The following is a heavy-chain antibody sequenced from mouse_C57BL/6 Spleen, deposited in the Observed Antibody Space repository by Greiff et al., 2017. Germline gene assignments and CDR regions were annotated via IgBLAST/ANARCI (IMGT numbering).Heavy chain of an antibody. Sequence: QVQLQQPGAELVKPGASVTLSCKASGYTFTSYWMQWVKQRPGQGLEWIGEIDPSDSYTNYNQKFKGKATLTVDTSSSPAYMELSSLTSEDSAVYYCARSQTDQAKGYAMDYRGQGTSVTVSS. CDR3: ARSQTDQAKGYAMDY. CDR1: GYTFTSYW. V-gene: IGHV1-50*01. CDR2: IDPSDSYT. D-gene: IGHD3-2*02. J-gene: IGHJ4*01.